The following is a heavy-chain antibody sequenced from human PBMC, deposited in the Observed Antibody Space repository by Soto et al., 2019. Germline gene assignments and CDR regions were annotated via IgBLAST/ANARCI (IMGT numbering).Heavy chain of an antibody. J-gene: IGHJ4*02. D-gene: IGHD6-13*01. Sequence: PSETLSLTCTVSGGSISSSSYYWSWIRQPPGKGLEWIGYIYYSGSTNYNPSLKSRVTISVDTSKNQFSLKLSSVTAADTAVYYCAKENGYSSSWFEFDYWGQGTLVTVSS. CDR3: AKENGYSSSWFEFDY. V-gene: IGHV4-61*01. CDR2: IYYSGST. CDR1: GGSISSSSYY.